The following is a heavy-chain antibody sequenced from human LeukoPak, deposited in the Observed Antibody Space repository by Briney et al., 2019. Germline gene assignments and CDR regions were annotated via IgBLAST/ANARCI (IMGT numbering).Heavy chain of an antibody. CDR2: IHLDGTTT. V-gene: IGHV3-74*01. J-gene: IGHJ4*02. CDR3: ARDPYYYDSSGYYYYFDY. CDR1: GFTFSSYW. D-gene: IGHD3-22*01. Sequence: GGSLRLSCVASGFTFSSYWMHWVRQAPGKGLVWVSRIHLDGTTTTYADSVRGRFTISRDNTKNTLYLQMNSLRAEDTAVYYCARDPYYYDSSGYYYYFDYWGQGTLVTVSS.